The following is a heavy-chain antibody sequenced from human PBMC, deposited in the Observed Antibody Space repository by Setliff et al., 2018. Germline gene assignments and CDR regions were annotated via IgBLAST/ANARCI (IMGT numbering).Heavy chain of an antibody. CDR2: INSDGITI. CDR3: ARTCSGSGCYAGLES. Sequence: PGGSLRLSCAASGFSFSSYWMHWVRQAPGKGLVWVSRINSDGITINYSDSVKGRFTISRDNSKNTLYLQMNSLRPEDTAVYYCARTCSGSGCYAGLESWGQGTPVTVSS. D-gene: IGHD2-15*01. CDR1: GFSFSSYW. J-gene: IGHJ4*02. V-gene: IGHV3-74*01.